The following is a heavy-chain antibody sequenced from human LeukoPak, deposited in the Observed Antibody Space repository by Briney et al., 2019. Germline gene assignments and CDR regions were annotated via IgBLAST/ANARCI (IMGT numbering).Heavy chain of an antibody. CDR1: GGSISSYY. Sequence: SETLSLTCTVSGGSISSYYWSWIRQPPGKGLGWIGYIYYSGSTNYNPSLKSRVTISVDTSKNQFSLKLSSVTAADTAVYYCARLQGYDFWSGFGDYYYYGMDVWGQGTTVTVSS. CDR3: ARLQGYDFWSGFGDYYYYGMDV. J-gene: IGHJ6*02. D-gene: IGHD3-3*01. V-gene: IGHV4-59*01. CDR2: IYYSGST.